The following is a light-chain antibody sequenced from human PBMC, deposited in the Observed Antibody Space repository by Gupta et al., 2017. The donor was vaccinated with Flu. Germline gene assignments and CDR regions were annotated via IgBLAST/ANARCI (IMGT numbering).Light chain of an antibody. J-gene: IGKJ1*01. V-gene: IGKV3-20*01. CDR2: GAS. Sequence: GERATLSCRASQSVANNYLSWYQHKPGQAPILLIYGASNRATGAPDRFSGSGSGTDFTLTISSLEPEDFAVYYCLQYGSAYMFGQGTKVEI. CDR3: LQYGSAYM. CDR1: QSVANNY.